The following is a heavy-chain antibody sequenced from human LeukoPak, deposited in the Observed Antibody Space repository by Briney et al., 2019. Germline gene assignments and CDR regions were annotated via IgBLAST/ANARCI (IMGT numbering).Heavy chain of an antibody. V-gene: IGHV4-39*07. D-gene: IGHD3-10*01. Sequence: SETLSLTCTVSGGSISSSSYYWGWIRQPPGKGLEWIGSIYYSGSTYYNPSLKSRVTISVDTSKNQFSLKLSSVTAADTAVYYCARGGYGSGSGWFDPWGQGTLVTVSS. CDR3: ARGGYGSGSGWFDP. CDR2: IYYSGST. CDR1: GGSISSSSYY. J-gene: IGHJ5*02.